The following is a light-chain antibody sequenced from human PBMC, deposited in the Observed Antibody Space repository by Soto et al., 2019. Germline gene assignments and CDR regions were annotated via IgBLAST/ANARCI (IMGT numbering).Light chain of an antibody. CDR1: SSNIGAGYD. J-gene: IGLJ1*01. CDR2: GNS. V-gene: IGLV1-40*01. Sequence: QSVLTQPPSVSGAPGQRVTISSTGSSSNIGAGYDVHWYQQLPGTAPKLLIYGNSIRPSGVPDRFSGSKSRTSASLAITGLQAEDEADYYCQSYDSSLSGTYVFGTGTKLTVL. CDR3: QSYDSSLSGTYV.